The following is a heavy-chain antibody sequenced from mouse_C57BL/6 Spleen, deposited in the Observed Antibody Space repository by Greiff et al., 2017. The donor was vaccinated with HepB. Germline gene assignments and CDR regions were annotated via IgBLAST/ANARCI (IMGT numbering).Heavy chain of an antibody. J-gene: IGHJ2*01. Sequence: QVQLQQSGAELVRPGTSVKVSCKASGYAFTNYLIEWVKQRPGQGLEWIGVINPGSGGTNYNEKFKGKATLTADKSSSTAYMQLSSLTTEDSAVYFCAGETRFPRVYYFDYWGQGTTLTVSS. CDR3: AGETRFPRVYYFDY. V-gene: IGHV1-54*01. CDR2: INPGSGGT. CDR1: GYAFTNYL.